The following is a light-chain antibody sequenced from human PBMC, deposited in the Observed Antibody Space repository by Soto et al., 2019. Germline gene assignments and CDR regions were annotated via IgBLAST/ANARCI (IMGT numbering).Light chain of an antibody. Sequence: EIVMTHSPATLSVSPGERATLSCRASQSIHTSLAWYQQKSGKPPRLVIYDSTLRANGVPDRFGGSRSGTDFTLTISSLQSQDFAVYYCQHYHGWPITFGQGTRLEN. V-gene: IGKV3D-15*01. J-gene: IGKJ5*01. CDR2: DST. CDR3: QHYHGWPIT. CDR1: QSIHTS.